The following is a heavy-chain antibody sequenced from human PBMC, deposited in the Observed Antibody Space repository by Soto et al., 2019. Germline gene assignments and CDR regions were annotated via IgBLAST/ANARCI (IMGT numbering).Heavy chain of an antibody. CDR1: GYTFTSYY. CDR3: ASFKSVAGGKYYFDY. Sequence: ASVKVSCKASGYTFTSYYMHRVRQAPGQGLEWMGIINPSSGSTSYAQKFQGRVTMTRDTSTSTVYMELRSLRSEDTAVYYCASFKSVAGGKYYFDYCGQGTLVTGSS. J-gene: IGHJ4*02. V-gene: IGHV1-46*01. CDR2: INPSSGST. D-gene: IGHD6-13*01.